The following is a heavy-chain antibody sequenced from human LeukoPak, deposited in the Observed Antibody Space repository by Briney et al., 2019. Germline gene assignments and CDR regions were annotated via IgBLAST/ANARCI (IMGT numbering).Heavy chain of an antibody. CDR3: ARDPGYTYGYGGFDY. V-gene: IGHV4-59*01. CDR2: IYYSGNT. D-gene: IGHD5-18*01. CDR1: GGSISDYY. J-gene: IGHJ4*02. Sequence: SETLSLTCTVSGGSISDYYWTWIRQPPGKGLEWIGYIYYSGNTNYNPSLKSRVTISVDTSKNQFSLKLNSVTAADTAVYYCARDPGYTYGYGGFDYWGQGTLVTVS.